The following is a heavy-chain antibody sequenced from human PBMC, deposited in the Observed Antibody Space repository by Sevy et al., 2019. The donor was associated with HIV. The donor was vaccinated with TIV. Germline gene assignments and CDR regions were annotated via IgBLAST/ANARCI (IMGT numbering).Heavy chain of an antibody. Sequence: GGSLRLSCAASGFTFSNYNMNWVRQAPGEGLKWVSSISSSSADIYYTDSVKGRFTVSRDNSRKSMFLQMNGLSAEDTALYYCARALLVGSNYVFDIWGRGTMVTVSS. V-gene: IGHV3-21*01. CDR1: GFTFSNYN. J-gene: IGHJ3*02. D-gene: IGHD1-26*01. CDR2: ISSSSADI. CDR3: ARALLVGSNYVFDI.